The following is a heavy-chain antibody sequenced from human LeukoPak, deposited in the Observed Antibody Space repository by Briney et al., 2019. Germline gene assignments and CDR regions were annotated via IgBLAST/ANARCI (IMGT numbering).Heavy chain of an antibody. CDR1: GFTFSSYA. D-gene: IGHD3-3*01. J-gene: IGHJ6*03. Sequence: GGSLRLSCAASGFTFSSYAMHWVRQAPGKGLEWVAVISYDGSNKYYADSVKGRFTISRDNSKNTLYLQMNSLRAEDTAVCYCARSASGWSGYFYYYYYYMDVWGKGTTVTVSS. CDR2: ISYDGSNK. V-gene: IGHV3-30-3*01. CDR3: ARSASGWSGYFYYYYYYMDV.